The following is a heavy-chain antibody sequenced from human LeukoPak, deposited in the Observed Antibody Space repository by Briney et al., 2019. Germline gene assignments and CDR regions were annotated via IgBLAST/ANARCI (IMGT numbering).Heavy chain of an antibody. Sequence: SETLSLTCAVYGGSFSGYYWSWIRQPPGKGLEWIGEINHSGSTNYNPSLKSRVTISVDTSKNQFSLKLSSVTAADTAVYYCARRGYDFWSGSRYFDYWGQGTLVTVSS. V-gene: IGHV4-34*01. J-gene: IGHJ4*02. D-gene: IGHD3-3*01. CDR1: GGSFSGYY. CDR2: INHSGST. CDR3: ARRGYDFWSGSRYFDY.